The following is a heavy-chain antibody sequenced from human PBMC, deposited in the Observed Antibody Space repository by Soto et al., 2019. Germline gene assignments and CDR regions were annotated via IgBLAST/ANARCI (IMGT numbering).Heavy chain of an antibody. D-gene: IGHD5-12*01. J-gene: IGHJ6*02. CDR1: GYTFTRSG. CDR3: AREGVAPYYYYGMDV. V-gene: IGHV1-18*01. CDR2: ISTYNGDT. Sequence: QVQLVQSGAEVKKPGASVKVSCKASGYTFTRSGISWVRQAPGQGLEWMGWISTYNGDTNYAQTFQGRVTMTTVTSTRTSHMEVRSLRSDDTAVYYCAREGVAPYYYYGMDVWGQGTPVTVSS.